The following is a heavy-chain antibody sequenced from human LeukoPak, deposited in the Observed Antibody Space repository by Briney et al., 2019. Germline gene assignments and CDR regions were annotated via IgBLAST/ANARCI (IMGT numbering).Heavy chain of an antibody. J-gene: IGHJ3*02. CDR3: ARGPGYSSSWYAFDI. D-gene: IGHD6-13*01. Sequence: PGGSLRLSCAASGFTFSSYSMNWVRQAPGKGLEWVSYISSSSSTIYYADSVKGRFTISRDNAKNSLYLQMNSLRAEDTAVYYCARGPGYSSSWYAFDIWGQGTMVTVSS. CDR1: GFTFSSYS. CDR2: ISSSSSTI. V-gene: IGHV3-48*01.